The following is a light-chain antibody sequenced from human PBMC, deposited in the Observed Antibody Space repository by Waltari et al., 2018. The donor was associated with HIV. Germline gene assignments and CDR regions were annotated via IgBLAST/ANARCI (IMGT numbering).Light chain of an antibody. Sequence: QSALTQPPSASGAPGQSVTISCTGKTSDVGAYHYVPWYQQHPGQAPKPMFSEAFTRPSGFPDRFSGSKSGNTASLTVSGLQAEDEADYYCTSYAGRNTFVFGGGTKLTVL. J-gene: IGLJ2*01. CDR1: TSDVGAYHY. CDR2: EAF. V-gene: IGLV2-8*01. CDR3: TSYAGRNTFV.